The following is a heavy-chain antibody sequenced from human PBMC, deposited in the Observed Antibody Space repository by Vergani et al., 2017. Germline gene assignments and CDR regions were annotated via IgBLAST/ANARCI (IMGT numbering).Heavy chain of an antibody. J-gene: IGHJ6*02. CDR1: GFTFSSYG. D-gene: IGHD3-9*01. CDR3: AKDLLRYFDWSGYGMDV. V-gene: IGHV3-30*02. CDR2: IRYDGSNK. Sequence: QVQLVESGGGVVQPGGSLRLSCAASGFTFSSYGMHWVRQAPGKGLEWVAFIRYDGSNKYYADSVKGRFTISRDNSKNTLYLQMNSLRAEDTAVYYCAKDLLRYFDWSGYGMDVWGQGTTVTVSS.